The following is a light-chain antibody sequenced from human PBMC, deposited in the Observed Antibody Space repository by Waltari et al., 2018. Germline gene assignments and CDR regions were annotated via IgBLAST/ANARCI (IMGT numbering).Light chain of an antibody. J-gene: IGKJ4*01. Sequence: DIQMTQSPSTLSVSVGDRVTIPCRASQSISSWLAWYQQKPEKAPKLLIYKASSLESGVPSRFSGSGSGTESTLTISSLQPDEFATDYCEQDNSYSSLTFGGGTKVEIK. CDR1: QSISSW. CDR3: EQDNSYSSLT. V-gene: IGKV1-5*03. CDR2: KAS.